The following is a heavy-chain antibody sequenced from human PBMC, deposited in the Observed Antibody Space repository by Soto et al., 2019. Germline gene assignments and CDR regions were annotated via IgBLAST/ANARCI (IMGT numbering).Heavy chain of an antibody. V-gene: IGHV1-3*01. D-gene: IGHD6-19*01. CDR3: ARVSSGWFGGDDAFDI. CDR2: INAGNGNT. J-gene: IGHJ3*02. CDR1: GYTFTIYA. Sequence: ASVKVSCKASGYTFTIYAMHWVLQAPGQRLEWMGWINAGNGNTKYSQKFQGRVTITRDTSASTAYMELSSLRSEDTAVYYCARVSSGWFGGDDAFDIWGHGTMVTVSS.